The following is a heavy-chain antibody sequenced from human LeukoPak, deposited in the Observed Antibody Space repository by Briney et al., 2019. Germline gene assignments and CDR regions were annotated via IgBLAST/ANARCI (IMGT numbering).Heavy chain of an antibody. V-gene: IGHV3-48*03. CDR1: GFIFRSYE. CDR2: ISSSGSPI. J-gene: IGHJ3*02. Sequence: PGGSLRLSCAASGFIFRSYEMNWVRQAPGQGLEWVSYISSSGSPIFYADSMKGRFTISRDNAENSLYLQMNSLRAEDTGVYYCARVAAGAFDIWGQGTMVTVSS. CDR3: ARVAAGAFDI. D-gene: IGHD6-13*01.